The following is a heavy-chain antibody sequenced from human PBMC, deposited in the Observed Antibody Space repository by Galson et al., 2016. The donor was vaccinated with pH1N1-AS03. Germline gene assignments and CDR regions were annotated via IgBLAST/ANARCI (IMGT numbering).Heavy chain of an antibody. CDR3: ARHNEAATLSAPSDS. V-gene: IGHV5-51*01. CDR2: IHPIDSDA. D-gene: IGHD6-25*01. CDR1: GYSFTNSW. J-gene: IGHJ4*02. Sequence: QSGAEVKKPGESLKISCKISGYSFTNSWIAWVRQMPGKGLEWMGFIHPIDSDARYNPSFEGQVTISADKSINTAYLQWSSLKASDTAIYYCARHNEAATLSAPSDSWGQGTLVTVSS.